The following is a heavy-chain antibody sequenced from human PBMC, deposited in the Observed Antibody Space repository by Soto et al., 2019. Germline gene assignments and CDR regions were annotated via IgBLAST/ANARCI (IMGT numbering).Heavy chain of an antibody. J-gene: IGHJ4*02. Sequence: QVQLVQSGAEVKKPGASVKVSCKASGYTFTSYGISWVRQAPGQGLEWMGWISAYNGNTNYAQKLQGRVTMTTDTSTSTAYIELRSLRSDGTAVYYCARGAYPERLELRPHFDYWGQGTLVTVSS. D-gene: IGHD1-7*01. CDR1: GYTFTSYG. CDR2: ISAYNGNT. CDR3: ARGAYPERLELRPHFDY. V-gene: IGHV1-18*01.